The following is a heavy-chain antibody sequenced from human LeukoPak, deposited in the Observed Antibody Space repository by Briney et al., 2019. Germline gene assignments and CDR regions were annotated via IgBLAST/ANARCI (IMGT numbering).Heavy chain of an antibody. CDR2: IYHSGST. V-gene: IGHV4-38-2*01. CDR1: GYSISSGYY. D-gene: IGHD3-9*01. CDR3: ARHGKGYDILTGYHLNYFDY. J-gene: IGHJ4*02. Sequence: PSETLSLTCAVSGYSISSGYYWGWIRQPPGKGLEWIGSIYHSGSTYYNPSLKSRVTISVDTSKNQFSLKLSSVTAADTAVYYCARHGKGYDILTGYHLNYFDYWGQGTLVTVSS.